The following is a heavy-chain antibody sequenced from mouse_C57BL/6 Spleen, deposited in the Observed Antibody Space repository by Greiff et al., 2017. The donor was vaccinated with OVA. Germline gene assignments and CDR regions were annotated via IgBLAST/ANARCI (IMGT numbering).Heavy chain of an antibody. J-gene: IGHJ2*01. D-gene: IGHD1-1*01. Sequence: QVHVKQPGAELVKPGASVKLSCKASGYTFTSYWMHWVKQRPGQGLEWIGMIHPNSGSTNYNEKFKSKATLTVDKSSSTAYMQLSSLTSEDSAVYYCAFGGGSSFDYWGQGTTLTVSS. V-gene: IGHV1-64*01. CDR3: AFGGGSSFDY. CDR1: GYTFTSYW. CDR2: IHPNSGST.